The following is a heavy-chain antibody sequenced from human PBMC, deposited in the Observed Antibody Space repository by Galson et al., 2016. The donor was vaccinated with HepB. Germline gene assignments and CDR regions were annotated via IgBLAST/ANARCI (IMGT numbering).Heavy chain of an antibody. Sequence: LRLSCAASGFTVGSNYMSWVRQAPGKGLEWVSVIHSGGDTYYGDSVEGRFTISRDNSKNTVYLHMNSLRAEDTAVYYCVRDTWKWGYNSASDAFDLWGHGTMVTVSS. V-gene: IGHV3-53*01. CDR1: GFTVGSNY. CDR3: VRDTWKWGYNSASDAFDL. CDR2: IHSGGDT. J-gene: IGHJ3*01. D-gene: IGHD1-1*01.